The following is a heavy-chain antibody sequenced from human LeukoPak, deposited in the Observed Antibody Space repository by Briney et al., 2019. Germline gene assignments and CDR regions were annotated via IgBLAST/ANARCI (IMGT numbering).Heavy chain of an antibody. CDR1: GYTLTELS. D-gene: IGHD3-22*01. V-gene: IGHV1-46*01. J-gene: IGHJ4*02. Sequence: ASVGVSCKVSGYTLTELSMRWVRQAPGKGREWMGIINPSGGSTSYAQKFQGRVTMTRDMSTSTVYMELSSLRSEDTAVYYCARADYYDSRSFDYWGQGTLVTVSS. CDR2: INPSGGST. CDR3: ARADYYDSRSFDY.